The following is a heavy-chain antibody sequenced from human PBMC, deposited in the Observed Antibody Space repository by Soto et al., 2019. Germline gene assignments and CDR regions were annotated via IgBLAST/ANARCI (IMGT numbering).Heavy chain of an antibody. CDR3: ARDLLDTWGSDYYYYDGMDV. J-gene: IGHJ6*02. CDR1: GGTFSSYA. CDR2: IIPIFGTA. Sequence: QVQLVQSGAEVKKPGSSVKVSCKASGGTFSSYAISWVRQAPGQGLEWMGGIIPIFGTANYAQKFQGRVTITADESTSTAYMELSSLRSEDTAVYYCARDLLDTWGSDYYYYDGMDVWGQGTTVTVSS. V-gene: IGHV1-69*01. D-gene: IGHD3-16*01.